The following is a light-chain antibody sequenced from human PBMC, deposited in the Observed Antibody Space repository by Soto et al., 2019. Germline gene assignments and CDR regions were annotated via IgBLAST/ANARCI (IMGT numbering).Light chain of an antibody. J-gene: IGKJ1*01. Sequence: EIVMTQSPATLSVSPGERATLSCRASQSVSSNLAWYQQKPGQPPRLLIYGASTRATGIPARFCGSGSGTEFTLTIGSLQSEDFAVYYCQQYINWWTFGQGTKVEIK. CDR3: QQYINWWT. CDR2: GAS. V-gene: IGKV3-15*01. CDR1: QSVSSN.